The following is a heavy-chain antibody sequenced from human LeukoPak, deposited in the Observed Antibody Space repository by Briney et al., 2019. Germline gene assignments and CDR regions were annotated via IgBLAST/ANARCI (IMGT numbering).Heavy chain of an antibody. CDR3: ARRGDGSGSYYNFDAFHI. J-gene: IGHJ3*02. CDR1: GYSFTSYW. D-gene: IGHD3-10*01. V-gene: IGHV5-10-1*01. Sequence: GESLKISCKGSGYSFTSYWISWVRQMPGKGLEWMGRIDPSDSYTNYSPSFQGHVTISADKSVSTAYLQWSSLKASDTAMYYCARRGDGSGSYYNFDAFHIWGQGTMVTVSS. CDR2: IDPSDSYT.